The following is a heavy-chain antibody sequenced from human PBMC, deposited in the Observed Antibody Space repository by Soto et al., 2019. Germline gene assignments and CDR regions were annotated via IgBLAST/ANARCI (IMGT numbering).Heavy chain of an antibody. J-gene: IGHJ5*02. Sequence: SGTLSLTCTVSGGSISSSSYYWGWIRQPPGKGLEWIGSIYYSGSTYYNPSLKSRVTISVDTSKNQFSLKLSSVTAADTAVYYCARLRAYCGGDCYPYWFDTWGQGTLVTVSS. V-gene: IGHV4-39*01. D-gene: IGHD2-21*02. CDR1: GGSISSSSYY. CDR2: IYYSGST. CDR3: ARLRAYCGGDCYPYWFDT.